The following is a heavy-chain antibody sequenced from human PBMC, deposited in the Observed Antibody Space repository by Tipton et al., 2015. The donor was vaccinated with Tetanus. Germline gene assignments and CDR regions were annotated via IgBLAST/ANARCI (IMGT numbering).Heavy chain of an antibody. D-gene: IGHD3-3*01. V-gene: IGHV4-61*01. CDR3: ARANYDFPKKGPFDS. CDR1: GGSISSPSYY. J-gene: IGHJ4*02. CDR2: VSYSGST. Sequence: TLSLTCTVSGGSISSPSYYWGWIRQPPGKGLEWLAYVSYSGSTNSNYSLKSRITISQDTSKNQFSLKLTSVTAADTAAYYCARANYDFPKKGPFDSWGQGTLVIVSS.